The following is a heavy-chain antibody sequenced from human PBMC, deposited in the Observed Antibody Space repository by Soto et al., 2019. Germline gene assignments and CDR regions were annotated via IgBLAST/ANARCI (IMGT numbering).Heavy chain of an antibody. V-gene: IGHV3-33*01. CDR1: GFTFSSYG. CDR3: ARERGDVLLWFGESGYGMDV. CDR2: IWYDGSNK. Sequence: PGGSLRLSCAASGFTFSSYGMHWVRQAPGKGLEWVAVIWYDGSNKYYADSVKGRFTISRDNSKNTLYLQMNSLRAEDTAVYYCARERGDVLLWFGESGYGMDVWGQGTTVNVSS. J-gene: IGHJ6*02. D-gene: IGHD3-10*01.